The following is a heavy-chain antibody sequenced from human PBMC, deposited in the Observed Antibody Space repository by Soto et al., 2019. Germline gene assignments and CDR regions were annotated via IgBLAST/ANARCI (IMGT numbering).Heavy chain of an antibody. V-gene: IGHV3-74*03. Sequence: EVHLVESGGDLVQPGGSLRLSCAASGFTFSSYWMHWVRQAPGKGLVWVSRINSDETGITYADSVKGRFTTSRLGAKNTIYQQMTSPRPEDTAVYFCVDIFLDYWGQGTLVTVSS. CDR3: VDIFLDY. J-gene: IGHJ4*02. CDR2: INSDETGI. CDR1: GFTFSSYW. D-gene: IGHD2-21*01.